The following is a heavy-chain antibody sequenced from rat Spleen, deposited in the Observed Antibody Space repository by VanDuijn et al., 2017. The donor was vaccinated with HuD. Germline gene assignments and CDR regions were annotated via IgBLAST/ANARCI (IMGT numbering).Heavy chain of an antibody. J-gene: IGHJ4*01. D-gene: IGHD4-3*01. Sequence: EVHLVESGGGLVQPGRSLKLSCVASGFTFNNYWMTWIRQAPGKGLECIASITNTGRNTYYPDSVKGRFTVSRDDSKSMVYLQMDNLKTEDTAMYYCKALIRGRDAWGQGASVTVSS. V-gene: IGHV5-31*01. CDR2: ITNTGRNT. CDR3: KALIRGRDA. CDR1: GFTFNNYW.